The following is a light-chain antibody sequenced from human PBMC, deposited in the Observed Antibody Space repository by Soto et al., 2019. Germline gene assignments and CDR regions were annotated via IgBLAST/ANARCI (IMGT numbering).Light chain of an antibody. V-gene: IGKV1-9*01. Sequence: IQLTQSPSSLSASVGDRVTITCRASQGINNYVAWYQQKPGKAPKLLIYAASTLQSGVPSRFSGSGSGTDFTLTISCLQSEDFATYYCQQYYSYPITFGQGTRLEIK. CDR2: AAS. J-gene: IGKJ5*01. CDR3: QQYYSYPIT. CDR1: QGINNY.